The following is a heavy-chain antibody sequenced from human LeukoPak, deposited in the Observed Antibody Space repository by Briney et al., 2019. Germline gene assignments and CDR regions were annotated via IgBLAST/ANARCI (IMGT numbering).Heavy chain of an antibody. CDR3: AGELRYFDWLSSVVNSWFDP. J-gene: IGHJ5*02. V-gene: IGHV4-39*07. Sequence: NPSETLSLTCTVSGGSISSSSYYWGWIRQPPGKGLEWIGSIYYSGSTYYNPSLKSRVTISVDTSKNQFSLKLSSVTAAETAVYYCAGELRYFDWLSSVVNSWFDPWGQGTLVTVSS. D-gene: IGHD3-9*01. CDR2: IYYSGST. CDR1: GGSISSSSYY.